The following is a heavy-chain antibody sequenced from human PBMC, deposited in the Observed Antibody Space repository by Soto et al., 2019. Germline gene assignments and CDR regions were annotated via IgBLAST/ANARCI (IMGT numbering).Heavy chain of an antibody. J-gene: IGHJ6*02. CDR2: TYYRSKWYN. D-gene: IGHD5-18*01. V-gene: IGHV6-1*01. Sequence: SQTLSLTCAISGDSVSSNSAAWNWIRQSPSRGLEWLGRTYYRSKWYNDYAVSVKSRITIKPDTSKNQFSLQLNSVTPEDTAVYYCARDQGYSYGDYYYYYYGMDVWGQGTTVTVSS. CDR3: ARDQGYSYGDYYYYYYGMDV. CDR1: GDSVSSNSAA.